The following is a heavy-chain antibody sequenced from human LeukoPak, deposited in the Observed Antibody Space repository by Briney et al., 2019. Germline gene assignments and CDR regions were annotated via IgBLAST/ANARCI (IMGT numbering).Heavy chain of an antibody. CDR3: AKDTRSRYSYPYYYYYGMDV. J-gene: IGHJ6*02. V-gene: IGHV3-9*01. CDR1: GFSFDDYA. Sequence: GGSLRLPCAASGFSFDDYAMHWVRQAPGKGLEWVSGISWNSGSIGYADSVKGRFTISRDNAKNSLYLQMNSLRAEDTALYYCAKDTRSRYSYPYYYYYGMDVWGQGTTVTVSS. CDR2: ISWNSGSI. D-gene: IGHD5-18*01.